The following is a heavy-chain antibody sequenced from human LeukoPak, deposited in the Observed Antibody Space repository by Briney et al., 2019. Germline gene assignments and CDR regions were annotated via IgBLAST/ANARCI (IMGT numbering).Heavy chain of an antibody. J-gene: IGHJ2*01. CDR2: ISAYNGNT. CDR1: GYTFTSYG. V-gene: IGHV1-18*01. Sequence: ASVKVSCKASGYTFTSYGISWVRQAPGQGVEGMGWISAYNGNTNYAQKLQGRVTMTTDTSTSTAYMELRSLRSDDTAVYYCARDSLYGPYWYFDLWGRGTLVTVSS. CDR3: ARDSLYGPYWYFDL. D-gene: IGHD4-17*01.